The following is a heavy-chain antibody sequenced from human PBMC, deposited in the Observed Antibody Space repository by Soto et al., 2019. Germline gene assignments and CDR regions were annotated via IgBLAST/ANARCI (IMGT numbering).Heavy chain of an antibody. CDR1: GGSIRSSSYY. Sequence: SETLSLTCTVSGGSIRSSSYYWGWIRQPPGKGLEWFGSIYYSGSTYYNPSLKSRVTISVDTSKNQFSLKLSSVTAAATAVYDCARAAGVVVAATNWFDPWGQGTLVTVSS. D-gene: IGHD2-15*01. CDR3: ARAAGVVVAATNWFDP. J-gene: IGHJ5*02. CDR2: IYYSGST. V-gene: IGHV4-39*01.